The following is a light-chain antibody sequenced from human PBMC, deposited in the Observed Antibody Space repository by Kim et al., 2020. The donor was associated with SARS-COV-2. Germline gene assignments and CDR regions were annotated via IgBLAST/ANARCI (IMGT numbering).Light chain of an antibody. V-gene: IGKV3-11*01. CDR3: QQRGLWPYT. CDR1: ESVGSF. CDR2: DAT. Sequence: EIVLTQSPATLSLSPGERATLSCRASESVGSFFAWYKQIPGQPPTLLMYDATHRASGIPARISGSGSGTDFTLTISSLEPADFAVYFCQQRGLWPYTFGQGTKLEIK. J-gene: IGKJ2*01.